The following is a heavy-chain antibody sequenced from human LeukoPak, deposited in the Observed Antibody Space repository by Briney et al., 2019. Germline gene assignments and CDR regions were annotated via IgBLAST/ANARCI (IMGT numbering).Heavy chain of an antibody. D-gene: IGHD1-26*01. Sequence: QTGGSLRLSCAASGFTFSSYWMSWVRQAPGKGLEWVANIKQDGSEKYYVDSVKGRFTISRDNAKNSLYLQMNSLRAEDTAVYYCARTGGSFYFYYYMDVWGKGTTVTVSS. CDR2: IKQDGSEK. CDR3: ARTGGSFYFYYYMDV. V-gene: IGHV3-7*01. CDR1: GFTFSSYW. J-gene: IGHJ6*03.